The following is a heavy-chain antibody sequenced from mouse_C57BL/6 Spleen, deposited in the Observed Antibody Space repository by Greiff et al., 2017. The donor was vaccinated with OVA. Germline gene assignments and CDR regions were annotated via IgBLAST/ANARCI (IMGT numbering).Heavy chain of an antibody. V-gene: IGHV1-54*01. J-gene: IGHJ2*01. CDR1: GYAFTNYL. Sequence: QVQLKESGAELVRPGTSVKVSCKASGYAFTNYLIEWVKQRPGQGLEWIGVINPGSGGTNYNEKFKGKATLTADKSSSTAYMHLSSLTSEDSAVYVCARSLWYLYYFDYWGQGTTLTVSS. CDR2: INPGSGGT. CDR3: ARSLWYLYYFDY. D-gene: IGHD2-1*01.